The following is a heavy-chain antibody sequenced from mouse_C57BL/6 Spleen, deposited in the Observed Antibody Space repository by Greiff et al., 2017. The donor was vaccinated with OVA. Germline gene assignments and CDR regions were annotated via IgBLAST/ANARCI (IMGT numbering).Heavy chain of an antibody. J-gene: IGHJ4*01. CDR3: ARGDGNYGEGAMDY. D-gene: IGHD2-1*01. V-gene: IGHV1-69*01. CDR2: IDPSDSYT. CDR1: GYTFTSYW. Sequence: VQLQQPGAELVMPGASVKLSCKASGYTFTSYWMHWVKQRPGQGLEWIGEIDPSDSYTNYNQKFKGKSTLTVDKSSSTACMQLSSLTSEDSAVYYCARGDGNYGEGAMDYWGQGTSVTVSS.